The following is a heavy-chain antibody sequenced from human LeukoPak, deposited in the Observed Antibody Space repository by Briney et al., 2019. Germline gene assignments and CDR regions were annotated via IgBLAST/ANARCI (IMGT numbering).Heavy chain of an antibody. D-gene: IGHD3-22*01. CDR2: IIPIFGTA. Sequence: SVKVSCKASGGTFSSYAISWVRQAPGQGLEWMGGIIPIFGTANYAQKFQGRVTITADESTSTAYMELSSPRSEDTAVYYCAREEGYYYDSSGYYDRPFDYWGQGTLVTVSS. CDR3: AREEGYYYDSSGYYDRPFDY. J-gene: IGHJ4*02. CDR1: GGTFSSYA. V-gene: IGHV1-69*13.